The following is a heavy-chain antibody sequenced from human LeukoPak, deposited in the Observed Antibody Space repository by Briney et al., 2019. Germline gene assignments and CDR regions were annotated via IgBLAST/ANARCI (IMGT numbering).Heavy chain of an antibody. Sequence: ASVKVSCKASGYTFTSYGISWVRQAPGQGLEWMGWISAYNGNTTYAQKLQGRVTMTTDTSTSTAYMELRSLRSDDTAVYYCARVGLDLAGAMIVVASYYFDYWGQGTLVTVSS. CDR2: ISAYNGNT. CDR1: GYTFTSYG. CDR3: ARVGLDLAGAMIVVASYYFDY. D-gene: IGHD3-22*01. J-gene: IGHJ4*02. V-gene: IGHV1-18*01.